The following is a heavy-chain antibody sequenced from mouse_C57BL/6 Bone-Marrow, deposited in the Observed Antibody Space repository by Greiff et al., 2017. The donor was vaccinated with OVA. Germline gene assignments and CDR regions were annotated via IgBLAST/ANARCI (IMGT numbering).Heavy chain of an antibody. CDR1: GYTFTSYW. V-gene: IGHV1-69*01. CDR3: LTGSYCYFDV. Sequence: QVQLQQPGAELVMPGASVKLSCKASGYTFTSYWMHWVKQRPGQGLEWIGEIDPSDSYTNYNQKFKGKSTLTVDKSSSTAYMQLSSLTSEDSAVYYCLTGSYCYFDVGGTGTTVTVSA. D-gene: IGHD4-1*01. J-gene: IGHJ1*03. CDR2: IDPSDSYT.